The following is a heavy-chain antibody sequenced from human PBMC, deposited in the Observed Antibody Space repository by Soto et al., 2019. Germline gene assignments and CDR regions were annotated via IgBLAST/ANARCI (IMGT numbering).Heavy chain of an antibody. CDR1: GFNFKSYA. J-gene: IGHJ4*02. CDR2: IGANGDST. CDR3: TGATYSDY. V-gene: IGHV3-23*01. Sequence: SLRLSCAASGFNFKSYAMSWVRQAPGKGLEWVSHIGANGDSTYYADSVKGRFTISRDNSKNTVYLQMESLRAEDTAVYYCTGATYSDYWGQGTLVTVSS.